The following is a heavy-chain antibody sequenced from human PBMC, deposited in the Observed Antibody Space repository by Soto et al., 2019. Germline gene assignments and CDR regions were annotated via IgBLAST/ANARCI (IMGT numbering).Heavy chain of an antibody. J-gene: IGHJ5*02. CDR3: ARDPDGRYWFDP. Sequence: QVQLQESGPGLVKPSQTLSLTCTVSGGSISSGGYYWSWIRQHPGKGLEWIGYIYYSGSTYYNPLSKIRVTISVDTSKNQFSLKLSSVTAADTAVYYCARDPDGRYWFDPWGQGTLVTVSS. CDR1: GGSISSGGYY. CDR2: IYYSGST. D-gene: IGHD4-17*01. V-gene: IGHV4-31*03.